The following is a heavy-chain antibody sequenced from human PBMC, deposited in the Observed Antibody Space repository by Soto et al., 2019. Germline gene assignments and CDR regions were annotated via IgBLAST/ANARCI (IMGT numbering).Heavy chain of an antibody. V-gene: IGHV1-3*01. Sequence: VASVKVSCKASGYTFTIYAMHCVRQAPVQRLEWMGWINAGNGNTKYSQKFQGRVTITRDTSASTAYMELSSLRSEDTAVYYCARAAAAGTLFDYWGQGTLVTVSS. J-gene: IGHJ4*02. D-gene: IGHD6-13*01. CDR3: ARAAAAGTLFDY. CDR1: GYTFTIYA. CDR2: INAGNGNT.